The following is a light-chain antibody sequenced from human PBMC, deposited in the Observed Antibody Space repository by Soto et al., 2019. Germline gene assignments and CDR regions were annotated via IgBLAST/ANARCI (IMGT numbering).Light chain of an antibody. J-gene: IGKJ1*01. CDR1: QSVSSS. V-gene: IGKV3-15*01. CDR2: GAS. CDR3: QQYNNWPPWT. Sequence: EVVVTQSPDTLSLSPGETATLSCRASQSVSSSVAWYQHKPGQAPRLLIYGASTRATGIPARFSGSGSGTDFTLTISSLQSEDFAVYYCQQYNNWPPWTFGQGTKVDIK.